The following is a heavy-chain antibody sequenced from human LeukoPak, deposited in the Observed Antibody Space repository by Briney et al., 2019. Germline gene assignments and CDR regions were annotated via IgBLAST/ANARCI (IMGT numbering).Heavy chain of an antibody. Sequence: SETLSLTCAVYGGSFSGYYWSWIRQPPGKGLEWIGEINHSGSTNYNPSLKGRVTISVDTSKNQFSLKLSSVTAADTAVYYCARGYYDAFDIWGQGTMVTVSS. J-gene: IGHJ3*02. CDR3: ARGYYDAFDI. D-gene: IGHD3-10*01. CDR1: GGSFSGYY. CDR2: INHSGST. V-gene: IGHV4-34*01.